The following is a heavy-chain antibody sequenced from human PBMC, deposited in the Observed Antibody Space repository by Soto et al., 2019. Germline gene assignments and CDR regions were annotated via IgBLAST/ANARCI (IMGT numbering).Heavy chain of an antibody. CDR2: ISGSGGST. CDR3: AKDRRGNCGGDCYYFDY. D-gene: IGHD2-21*02. Sequence: GGSLRLSCAASGFTFSSYAMSWVRQAPGKGLEWVSAISGSGGSTYYADSVKGRFTICRDNSKNTLYLQMNSLRAEDTAVYYCAKDRRGNCGGDCYYFDYWGQGTLVTVSS. J-gene: IGHJ4*02. CDR1: GFTFSSYA. V-gene: IGHV3-23*01.